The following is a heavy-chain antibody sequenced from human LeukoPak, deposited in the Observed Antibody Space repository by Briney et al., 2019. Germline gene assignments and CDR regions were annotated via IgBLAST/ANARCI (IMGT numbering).Heavy chain of an antibody. Sequence: QPGGSLRLSCAASGFTFSSYWMHWVRQAPGKGLVWVSRINSDGSSTSYADSVKGRFTISRDNSKNTVYLQVNSLRAEDTALYYCAKDVRPYDRTTIDYWGQGTLVTVSS. V-gene: IGHV3-74*01. J-gene: IGHJ4*02. D-gene: IGHD3-22*01. CDR3: AKDVRPYDRTTIDY. CDR1: GFTFSSYW. CDR2: INSDGSST.